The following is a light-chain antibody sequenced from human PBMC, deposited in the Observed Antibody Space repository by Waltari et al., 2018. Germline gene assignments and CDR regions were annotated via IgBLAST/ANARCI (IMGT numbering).Light chain of an antibody. CDR2: AAT. J-gene: IGKJ2*01. Sequence: DIQMTQSPSSLSASVGDRVTITCRASQNIRNFLNWYQQKPGKAPRLLIYAATTLQTGVPARFSGNRSGTDFTLTIRDLQPEDFATYSCQQSYSTPYTFGQGTNVEIK. V-gene: IGKV1-39*01. CDR3: QQSYSTPYT. CDR1: QNIRNF.